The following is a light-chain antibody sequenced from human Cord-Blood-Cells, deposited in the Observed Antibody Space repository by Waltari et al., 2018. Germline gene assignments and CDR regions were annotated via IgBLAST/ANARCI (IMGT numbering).Light chain of an antibody. V-gene: IGKV3-20*01. CDR1: QSVRSRY. CDR3: QQYGSSPPYS. Sequence: ESLLTQSPGTLSLSPGERATVSCRASQSVRSRYLAWYQQKPGQAPRLLIYGASSRATGIPDRCSGSGSGTDFTLTISRLEPEDFAVYYCQQYGSSPPYSFGQGTKLEIK. J-gene: IGKJ2*03. CDR2: GAS.